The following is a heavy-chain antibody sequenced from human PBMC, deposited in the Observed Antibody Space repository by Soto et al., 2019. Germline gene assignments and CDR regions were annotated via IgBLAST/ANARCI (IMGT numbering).Heavy chain of an antibody. Sequence: DVQLVESGGGLVQPGGSLRLSCAASGFKFDDYAMHWVRQAPGKGLEWVSGISWKSGDINYADSVKGRFTISRDNAKNSLFLQMNNLSADDTALYYCVKEKVPTFLHAFEIWGQGTMVTVSS. CDR3: VKEKVPTFLHAFEI. D-gene: IGHD3-16*01. CDR1: GFKFDDYA. J-gene: IGHJ3*02. V-gene: IGHV3-9*01. CDR2: ISWKSGDI.